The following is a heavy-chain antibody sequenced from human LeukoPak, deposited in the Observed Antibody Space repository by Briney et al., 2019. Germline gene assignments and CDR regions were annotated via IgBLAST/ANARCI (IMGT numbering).Heavy chain of an antibody. J-gene: IGHJ6*03. CDR1: GFTFDDYA. D-gene: IGHD4-17*01. V-gene: IGHV3-9*01. CDR2: ISWNSGSI. Sequence: GGSLRLSCAASGFTFDDYAMHWVQQAPGKGLEWVSGISWNSGSIGYADSVKGRFTISRDNAKNSLYLQMNSLRAEDTAVYYCARVKYGDYDYMDVWGKGTTVTISS. CDR3: ARVKYGDYDYMDV.